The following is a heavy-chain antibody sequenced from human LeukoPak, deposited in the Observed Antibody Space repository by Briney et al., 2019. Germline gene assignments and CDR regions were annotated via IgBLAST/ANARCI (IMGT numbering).Heavy chain of an antibody. CDR2: ISSSGGNI. Sequence: PGGSLRLSCTASGFTFSSFAMSWVRQAPGKGLEWVSGISSSGGNIYYADSVRGRFTISRDNSKSTLFLQMNSLRDEDTAIYYCAKEKIAGWYYFDYWGQGTLVTVSS. CDR1: GFTFSSFA. J-gene: IGHJ4*02. CDR3: AKEKIAGWYYFDY. V-gene: IGHV3-23*01. D-gene: IGHD6-19*01.